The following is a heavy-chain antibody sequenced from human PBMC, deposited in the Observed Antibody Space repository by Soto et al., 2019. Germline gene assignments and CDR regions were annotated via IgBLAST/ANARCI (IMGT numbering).Heavy chain of an antibody. Sequence: SVKVSCKASGGTFSSYAISWVRQAPGQGLEWMRGIIPIFGTANYAQKFQGRVTITADKSMRTAYMELSSLRSEDTAVYYCASGRGGSGGSCIPCYYYYGMDVWGQGTTVTVSS. CDR3: ASGRGGSGGSCIPCYYYYGMDV. CDR2: IIPIFGTA. D-gene: IGHD2-15*01. CDR1: GGTFSSYA. V-gene: IGHV1-69*06. J-gene: IGHJ6*02.